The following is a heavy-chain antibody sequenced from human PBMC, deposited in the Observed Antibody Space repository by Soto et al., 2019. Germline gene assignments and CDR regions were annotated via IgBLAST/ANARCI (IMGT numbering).Heavy chain of an antibody. Sequence: EVLLLESGGGLVQPGGSLRLSCAASGFTFSTYAMSWVRQAPGKGLEWVSAIGGGGGFTYYADSVKGRFTISRDNSRDTLYLQMDSLRAEYTAVYYCAKDQMTTVTTFDYWGQGTLVTVSS. CDR1: GFTFSTYA. J-gene: IGHJ4*02. V-gene: IGHV3-23*01. D-gene: IGHD4-17*01. CDR2: IGGGGGFT. CDR3: AKDQMTTVTTFDY.